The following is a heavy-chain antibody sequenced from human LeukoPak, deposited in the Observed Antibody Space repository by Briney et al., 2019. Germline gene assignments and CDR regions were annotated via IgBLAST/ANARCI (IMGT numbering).Heavy chain of an antibody. Sequence: GQSLRLSWAVSAFSFSSYATNWDRQPQGKGLEWVSTIRGSGGNTYNADSVKSQFTNSRDNAKNSLYVQTNSLRAEDTVLYYWARDPRGISALVDYFDYWGQGTLGTVSA. CDR2: IRGSGGNT. CDR1: AFSFSSYA. D-gene: IGHD6-13*01. J-gene: IGHJ4*02. CDR3: ARDPRGISALVDYFDY. V-gene: IGHV3-21*04.